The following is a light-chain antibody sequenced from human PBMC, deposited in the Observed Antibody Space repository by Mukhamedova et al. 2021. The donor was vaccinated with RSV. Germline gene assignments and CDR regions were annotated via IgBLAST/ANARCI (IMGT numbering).Light chain of an antibody. J-gene: IGKJ2*03. CDR3: QRNYIYPYS. CDR2: PAS. V-gene: IGKV1-8*01. Sequence: GISSYLACYQQKQGKAPNLLIYPASTLQIGVPSRFSASGSGPDFTLTISCLQSKDFATNYCQRNYIYPYSFGQGTKLEIK. CDR1: GISSY.